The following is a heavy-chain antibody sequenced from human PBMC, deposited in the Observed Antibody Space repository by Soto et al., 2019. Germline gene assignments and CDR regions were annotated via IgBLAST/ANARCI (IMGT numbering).Heavy chain of an antibody. Sequence: QVQLVQSGAEVKKPGSSVKVSCKASGGTFSSYTISWVRQAPGQGLEWMGRIIPILGIANYAQKFQGRVTISAAXSTSTAYMELSSLRSEDTAVYYCAKDSSGYYSLGYWGQGTLVTVSS. CDR1: GGTFSSYT. J-gene: IGHJ4*02. CDR3: AKDSSGYYSLGY. V-gene: IGHV1-69*08. CDR2: IIPILGIA. D-gene: IGHD3-22*01.